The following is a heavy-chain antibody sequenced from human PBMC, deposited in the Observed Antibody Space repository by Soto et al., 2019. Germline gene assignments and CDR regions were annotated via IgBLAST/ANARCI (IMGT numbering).Heavy chain of an antibody. CDR3: AKSKAFYGDYVDIEY. D-gene: IGHD4-17*01. V-gene: IGHV3-23*01. Sequence: GGSLRLSCAASGFTLSNYAMSWVRQAPGKGLEWVSSISGSGTSTYYADSVKGRFTISRDASKNTLYLQMNSLRAEDTAVYYCAKSKAFYGDYVDIEYWGQGTLVTVSS. CDR1: GFTLSNYA. J-gene: IGHJ4*02. CDR2: ISGSGTST.